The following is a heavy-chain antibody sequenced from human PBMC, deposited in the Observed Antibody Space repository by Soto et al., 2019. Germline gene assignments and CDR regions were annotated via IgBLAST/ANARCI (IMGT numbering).Heavy chain of an antibody. D-gene: IGHD3-3*01. CDR3: ARRVLIESAYYYYYMDV. J-gene: IGHJ6*03. CDR1: GGSIISSSYY. Sequence: SETLSLTWTVSGGSIISSSYYWGWIRQPPGKGLEWIGSIYYSGSTYYNPSLKSRVTISVDTSKNQFSLKLSSVTAADTAVYYCARRVLIESAYYYYYMDVWGKRTTVTVSS. V-gene: IGHV4-39*01. CDR2: IYYSGST.